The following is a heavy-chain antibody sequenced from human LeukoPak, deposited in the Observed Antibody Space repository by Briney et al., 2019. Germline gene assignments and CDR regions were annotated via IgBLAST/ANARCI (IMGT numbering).Heavy chain of an antibody. Sequence: SETLSLTCTVSGGSISSSSYYWGWIRQPPGKGLEWIGSIYYSGSTYYNQSLKSRVTISVDTSKNQFSLKLSSVTAADTAVYYCAREGETRDPVDYWGQGTLVTVSS. CDR3: AREGETRDPVDY. D-gene: IGHD3-16*01. V-gene: IGHV4-39*01. CDR1: GGSISSSSYY. J-gene: IGHJ4*02. CDR2: IYYSGST.